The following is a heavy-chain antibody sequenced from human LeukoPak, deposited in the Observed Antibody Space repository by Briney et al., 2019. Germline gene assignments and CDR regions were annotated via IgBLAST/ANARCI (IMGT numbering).Heavy chain of an antibody. Sequence: GASVKVSCKASGYTFTSYDINWVRQATEQGLEWMGWMNPNSGNTGYAQKFQGRVTMTRNTSISTAYMELSSLRSEDTAVYCCARDDWSYSFDYWGQGTLVAVSS. CDR2: MNPNSGNT. J-gene: IGHJ4*02. CDR1: GYTFTSYD. V-gene: IGHV1-8*01. D-gene: IGHD1-26*01. CDR3: ARDDWSYSFDY.